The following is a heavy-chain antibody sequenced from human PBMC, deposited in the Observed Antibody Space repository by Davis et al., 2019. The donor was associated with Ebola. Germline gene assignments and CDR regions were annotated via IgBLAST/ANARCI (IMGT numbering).Heavy chain of an antibody. Sequence: AASVKVSCKASGGTFSRYAISWVRQAPGQGLEWMGRIIPILGIANYAQKFQGRVTITADKSTSTAYMELSSLRSEDTAVYYCARDGGSGYYYRYYFDYWGQGTLVTVSS. CDR2: IIPILGIA. J-gene: IGHJ4*02. CDR3: ARDGGSGYYYRYYFDY. D-gene: IGHD3-22*01. V-gene: IGHV1-69*04. CDR1: GGTFSRYA.